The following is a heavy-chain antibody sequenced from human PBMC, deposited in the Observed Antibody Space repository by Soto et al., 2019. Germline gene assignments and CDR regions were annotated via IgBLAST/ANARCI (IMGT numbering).Heavy chain of an antibody. CDR3: ARDLARTVTVMDGGSGMDV. V-gene: IGHV1-69*08. J-gene: IGHJ6*03. Sequence: QVQLVQSGAEVKKPGSSVKVSCKASGGTFSSYTISWVRQAPGQGLEWMGRIIPILGIANYAQKFQGRVTITADKSTSTAYMELSRLRSEDTAVYYCARDLARTVTVMDGGSGMDVWGKGTTVTVSS. CDR1: GGTFSSYT. CDR2: IIPILGIA. D-gene: IGHD4-17*01.